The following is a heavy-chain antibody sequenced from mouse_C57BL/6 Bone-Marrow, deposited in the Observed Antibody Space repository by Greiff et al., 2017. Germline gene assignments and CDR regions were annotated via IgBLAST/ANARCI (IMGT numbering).Heavy chain of an antibody. Sequence: EVKLVESEGGLVQPGSSMKLSCTASGFTFSDYYMAWVRQVPEKGLEWVANINYDGSSTYYLDSLKSRFIISRDNAKNILYLQMSSLKSEDTATYYCARERDTTVVSSSYWYFDVWGTGTTVTVSS. J-gene: IGHJ1*03. CDR3: ARERDTTVVSSSYWYFDV. CDR2: INYDGSST. D-gene: IGHD1-1*01. V-gene: IGHV5-16*01. CDR1: GFTFSDYY.